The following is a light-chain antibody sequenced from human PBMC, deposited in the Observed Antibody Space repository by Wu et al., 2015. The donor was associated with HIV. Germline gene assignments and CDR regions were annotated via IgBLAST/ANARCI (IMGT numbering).Light chain of an antibody. J-gene: IGKJ4*01. CDR2: DAY. V-gene: IGKV3-15*01. CDR1: QHIDRN. Sequence: EILMTQSPAAVSVSPGERATLSCRVSQHIDRNLAWYQQRPGQAPRLLIFDAYTRATGIPARFTGSGYGTDFTLTISGLRSDDVAVYYCQQYTNWPPLTFGGGTRVEIK. CDR3: QQYTNWPPLT.